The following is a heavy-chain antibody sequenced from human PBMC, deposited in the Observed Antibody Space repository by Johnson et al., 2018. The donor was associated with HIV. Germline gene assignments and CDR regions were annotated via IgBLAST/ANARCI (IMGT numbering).Heavy chain of an antibody. J-gene: IGHJ3*02. CDR3: ANPTGSDAFDI. D-gene: IGHD1-1*01. CDR1: GFTFSTYW. Sequence: EVQLVESGGGVVRPGGSLRLSCAASGFTFSTYWMHWVRQAPGKGLVWVSRINSDGSSTSYADSVKGRFTISRDNAKNTLYLQMNSLRAEDTAVYYCANPTGSDAFDIWGQGTMVTVSS. CDR2: INSDGSST. V-gene: IGHV3-74*02.